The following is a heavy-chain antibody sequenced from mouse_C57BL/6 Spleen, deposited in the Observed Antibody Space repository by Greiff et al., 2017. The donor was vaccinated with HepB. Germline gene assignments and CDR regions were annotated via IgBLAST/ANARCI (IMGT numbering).Heavy chain of an antibody. CDR3: ARRDDSGGFAY. D-gene: IGHD2-4*01. CDR2: IYPGDGDT. CDR1: GYAFSSYW. V-gene: IGHV1-80*01. J-gene: IGHJ3*01. Sequence: QVHVKQSGAELVKPGASVKISCKASGYAFSSYWMNWVKQRPGKGLEWIGQIYPGDGDTNYNGKFNGKATLTADKSSSTAYMQLSSLTSEDSAVYFCARRDDSGGFAYWGQGTLVTVSA.